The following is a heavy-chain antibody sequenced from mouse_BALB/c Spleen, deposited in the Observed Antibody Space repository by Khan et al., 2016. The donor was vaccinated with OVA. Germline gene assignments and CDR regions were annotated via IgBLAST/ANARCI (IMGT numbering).Heavy chain of an antibody. D-gene: IGHD2-14*01. J-gene: IGHJ3*01. V-gene: IGHV1-4*01. CDR1: GYTFTSYT. Sequence: VQLQQSGAELARPGASVKMSCKASGYTFTSYTMHWVRQRPGQAPEWIGHINPSNNYVNYNQSFKDKATLIVDRSSSTAYMQRSSLTSEDSAVYYCVREGAYQRSDGWFAYWGQGTLVTVSA. CDR2: INPSNNYV. CDR3: VREGAYQRSDGWFAY.